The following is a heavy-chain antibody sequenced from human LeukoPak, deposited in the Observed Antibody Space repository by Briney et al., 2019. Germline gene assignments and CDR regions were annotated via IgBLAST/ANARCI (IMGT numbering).Heavy chain of an antibody. Sequence: GGSLRLSCAASGFTFNAFGMNWVRQAPGKGLEWVSYIGTTSGAIYYADSAKGRFTISRDSAKNSLYLQMNSLRAEDTAVYYCARFRTWGDKAFDYWGQGTLVTVSS. V-gene: IGHV3-48*01. D-gene: IGHD2-21*02. CDR3: ARFRTWGDKAFDY. J-gene: IGHJ4*02. CDR2: IGTTSGAI. CDR1: GFTFNAFG.